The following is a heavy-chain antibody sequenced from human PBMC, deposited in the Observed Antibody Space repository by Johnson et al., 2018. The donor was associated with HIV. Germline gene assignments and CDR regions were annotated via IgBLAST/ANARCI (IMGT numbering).Heavy chain of an antibody. Sequence: QVQLMESGGGVVQPGRSLRLSCAASGFTFSTYAVHWVRQAPGKGLEWVAVLSYDGSIKYYADSVRGRFTVSRDNSKNSLYLQMNSLRAEDTAVYYCARDTITMVRGVVDAFDIWGQGTMVTVSS. CDR1: GFTFSTYA. D-gene: IGHD3-10*01. CDR3: ARDTITMVRGVVDAFDI. V-gene: IGHV3-30*04. CDR2: LSYDGSIK. J-gene: IGHJ3*02.